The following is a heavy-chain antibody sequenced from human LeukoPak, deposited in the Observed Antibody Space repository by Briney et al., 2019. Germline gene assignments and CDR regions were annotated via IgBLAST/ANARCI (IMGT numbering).Heavy chain of an antibody. CDR3: ARDWYSSSSLDY. CDR1: GYILNSYC. CDR2: ITSSSTYI. J-gene: IGHJ4*02. D-gene: IGHD6-19*01. Sequence: SGGSLRLSCVVSGYILNSYCIQWPRQAPGKGLEWVSSITSSSTYIYYADSVKGRFTISRDNAKNSLYLQMDSLRAEDTAVYYCARDWYSSSSLDYWGPGTLVTVSS. V-gene: IGHV3-21*01.